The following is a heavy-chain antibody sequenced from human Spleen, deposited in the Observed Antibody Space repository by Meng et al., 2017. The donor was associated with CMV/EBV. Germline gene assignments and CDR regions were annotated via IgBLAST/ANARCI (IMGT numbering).Heavy chain of an antibody. V-gene: IGHV4-39*01. CDR1: SMSSSGYF. Sequence: SMSSSGYFSAWIRQPPGKGLEWIGNMHFSGSTYYNPSLESRVTISVDTSKNQFSLNLSSVIATDTAVYYCARLLGFYYDSSGSGLDYWGQGALVTVSS. CDR3: ARLLGFYYDSSGSGLDY. J-gene: IGHJ4*02. D-gene: IGHD3-22*01. CDR2: MHFSGST.